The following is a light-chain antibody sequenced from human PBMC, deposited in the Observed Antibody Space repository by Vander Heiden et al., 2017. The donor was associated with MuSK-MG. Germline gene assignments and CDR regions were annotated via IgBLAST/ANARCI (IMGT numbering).Light chain of an antibody. Sequence: DIQMTQSHSTLSASVGDRVSITGRASQSISSWLAWYQQKPGKAPKLLIYKASSLESGVPSRFSGSGSGTEFTLTISSLQPDDFATYNCQQDNSYLYTFGQGTKVEIK. V-gene: IGKV1-5*03. CDR3: QQDNSYLYT. J-gene: IGKJ2*01. CDR2: KAS. CDR1: QSISSW.